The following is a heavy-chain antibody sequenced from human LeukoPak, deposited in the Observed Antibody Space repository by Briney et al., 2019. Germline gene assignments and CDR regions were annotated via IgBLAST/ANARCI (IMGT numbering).Heavy chain of an antibody. CDR1: GASLSSGSYY. V-gene: IGHV4-61*02. J-gene: IGHJ4*02. Sequence: NPSQTLSLTCTVSGASLSSGSYYWSWIRQPAGKGLEWIGRIYPSGSTDYNPSLKSRVTISVDTSKNQFSLKLSSVTAADTAVYYCARVASGAGAYYFDYWGQGTLVTVSS. CDR2: IYPSGST. D-gene: IGHD1-26*01. CDR3: ARVASGAGAYYFDY.